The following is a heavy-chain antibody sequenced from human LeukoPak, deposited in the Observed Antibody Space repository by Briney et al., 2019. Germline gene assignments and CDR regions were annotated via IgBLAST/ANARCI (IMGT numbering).Heavy chain of an antibody. Sequence: GGSLRLSCAASGFTFSSYAMSWVRQAPGKGLEWVSVISGSDNSTYYADSVKGRFTISRDNSKNMLYLQMNSLRAEDTAVYYCAKVASASCYGNLDYWGQGTLVTVSS. CDR3: AKVASASCYGNLDY. CDR2: ISGSDNST. CDR1: GFTFSSYA. D-gene: IGHD2-15*01. J-gene: IGHJ4*02. V-gene: IGHV3-23*01.